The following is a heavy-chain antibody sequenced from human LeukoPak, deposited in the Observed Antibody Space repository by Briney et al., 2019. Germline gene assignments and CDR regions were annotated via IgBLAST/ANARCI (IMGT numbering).Heavy chain of an antibody. Sequence: PSETLSLTCIVSGGSISNYYWSWIRQPPGKGLEWIGYIYYSGSTNYNPSLKSRVTISVDTSKNQFSLKLSSVTTADTAVYYCARGFTLFDPWGQGTLVTVS. D-gene: IGHD2/OR15-2a*01. J-gene: IGHJ5*02. CDR2: IYYSGST. CDR1: GGSISNYY. V-gene: IGHV4-59*01. CDR3: ARGFTLFDP.